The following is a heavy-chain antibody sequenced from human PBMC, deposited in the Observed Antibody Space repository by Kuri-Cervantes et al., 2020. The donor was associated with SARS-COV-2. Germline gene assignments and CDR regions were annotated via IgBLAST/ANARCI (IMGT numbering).Heavy chain of an antibody. Sequence: GESLKISCAASGFTFSSYWMSWVHQAPGKGLEWVANIKQDGSEKYYVDSVKGRFTISRDNAKNSLYLQMNSLRAEDTAVYYCAREDSSSWEGDAFDIWGQGTMVTVSS. V-gene: IGHV3-7*01. CDR1: GFTFSSYW. D-gene: IGHD6-13*01. J-gene: IGHJ3*02. CDR2: IKQDGSEK. CDR3: AREDSSSWEGDAFDI.